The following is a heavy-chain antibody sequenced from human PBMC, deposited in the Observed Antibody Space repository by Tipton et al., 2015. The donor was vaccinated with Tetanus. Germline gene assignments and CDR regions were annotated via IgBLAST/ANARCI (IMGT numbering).Heavy chain of an antibody. CDR3: ARDYFHSGSYYYFDF. J-gene: IGHJ4*02. V-gene: IGHV1-18*01. CDR1: GYTFTKYG. CDR2: ISPLNGNT. D-gene: IGHD3-10*01. Sequence: QLVQSGAEMKKPGASVKVSCKASGYTFTKYGITWVRQAPGQGLQWMGWISPLNGNTNYAQNLQGRVTMTTDTSTTTAYMELRSLTSDDTAVYYCARDYFHSGSYYYFDFWGQGTLVTVSS.